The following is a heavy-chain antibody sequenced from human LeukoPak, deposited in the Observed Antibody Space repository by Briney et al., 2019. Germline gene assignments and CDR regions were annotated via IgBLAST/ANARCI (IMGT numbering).Heavy chain of an antibody. CDR2: IYSGGST. D-gene: IGHD6-13*01. CDR1: GFNVSSNY. CDR3: ARVDSRTAQFDY. J-gene: IGHJ4*02. Sequence: GGSLRLSCAVSGFNVSSNYLNWVRQAPGKGPEWVSVIYSGGSTYYADSVKGRFTISRDNSKNTRYLQMNSLRDEDTAVYHVARVDSRTAQFDYWGQGTLVTVSS. V-gene: IGHV3-66*01.